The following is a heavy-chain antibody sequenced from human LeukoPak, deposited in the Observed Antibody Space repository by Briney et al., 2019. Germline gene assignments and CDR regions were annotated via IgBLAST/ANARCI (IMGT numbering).Heavy chain of an antibody. Sequence: GGPLRLSCAASGFTFSSYGMHWVRQAPGKGLEWVAFIRYDGSNKYYADSVKGRFTISRDNSKNTLYLQMNSLKTEDTAVYYCTTEGPFDYWGQGTLVTVSS. CDR3: TTEGPFDY. V-gene: IGHV3-30*02. CDR1: GFTFSSYG. CDR2: IRYDGSNK. J-gene: IGHJ4*02.